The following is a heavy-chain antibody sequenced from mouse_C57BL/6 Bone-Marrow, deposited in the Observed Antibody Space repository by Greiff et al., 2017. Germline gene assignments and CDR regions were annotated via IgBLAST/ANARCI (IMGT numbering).Heavy chain of an antibody. Sequence: QVQLQQSGAELVRPGASVKLSCKASGYTFTDYYINWVKQRPGQGLEWIARIYPGSGNTYYNEKFKGKATLTAEKSSSTAYMQLSSLTSEDSAVYFCARVVFYAMDYWGQGTSVTVSS. CDR2: IYPGSGNT. CDR1: GYTFTDYY. J-gene: IGHJ4*01. CDR3: ARVVFYAMDY. V-gene: IGHV1-76*01. D-gene: IGHD1-1*02.